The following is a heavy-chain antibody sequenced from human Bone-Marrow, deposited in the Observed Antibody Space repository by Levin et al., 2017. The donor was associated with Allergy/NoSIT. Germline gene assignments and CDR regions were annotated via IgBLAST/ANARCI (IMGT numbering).Heavy chain of an antibody. J-gene: IGHJ4*02. CDR1: GHSITSDYY. CDR3: TRDALRGGWGPSHEY. V-gene: IGHV4-38-2*02. CDR2: TYHSGYI. D-gene: IGHD5-12*01. Sequence: SQTLSLTCDVSGHSITSDYYWGWIRQSPGKGLEWIGNTYHSGYINYNPSLKSRVSISVEKAKNQFSLKVTAATSADTAVYYCTRDALRGGWGPSHEYWGQGTLVAVSS.